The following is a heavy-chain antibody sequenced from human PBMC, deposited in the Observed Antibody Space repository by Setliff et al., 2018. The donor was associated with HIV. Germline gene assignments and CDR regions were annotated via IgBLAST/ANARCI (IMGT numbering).Heavy chain of an antibody. Sequence: SETLSLTCTVSEGSFSGHYWSWIRQAPGKGLEWIGEIDHSGATNFNPSLKSRVTMSVDRSKKQFSVRLRSVTAADTAVYYCASSGYSAPFEFWGQGSLVTVSS. CDR3: ASSGYSAPFEF. J-gene: IGHJ4*02. V-gene: IGHV4-34*01. CDR2: IDHSGAT. D-gene: IGHD3-22*01. CDR1: EGSFSGHY.